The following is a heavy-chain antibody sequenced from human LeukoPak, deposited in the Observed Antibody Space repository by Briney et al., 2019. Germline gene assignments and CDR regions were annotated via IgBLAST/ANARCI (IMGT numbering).Heavy chain of an antibody. Sequence: SETLSLTCTVSGGSVSSGSYYWIWIRQPPGKGLEWIGYIYYSGNTNYKPSLKTRVTISVDTSKNQFSLRLSSVTAADTAVYYCAREVPAGDYVDYWGQGTLVTVSS. CDR1: GGSVSSGSYY. CDR2: IYYSGNT. V-gene: IGHV4-61*01. CDR3: AREVPAGDYVDY. J-gene: IGHJ4*02. D-gene: IGHD4-17*01.